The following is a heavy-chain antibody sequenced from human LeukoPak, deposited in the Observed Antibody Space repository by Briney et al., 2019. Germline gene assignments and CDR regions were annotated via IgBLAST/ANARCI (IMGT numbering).Heavy chain of an antibody. Sequence: SETLSLTCTVSGGSISSYYWSWIRQPPGKGLEWIGYIYYSGSTNYNPSLKSRVTISVDTSKNQFSLKLSSVTAADTVVYYCARHRPKDIVVVPAANRYYYYGMDVWGRGTTVTVSS. CDR3: ARHRPKDIVVVPAANRYYYYGMDV. V-gene: IGHV4-59*08. D-gene: IGHD2-2*01. CDR1: GGSISSYY. CDR2: IYYSGST. J-gene: IGHJ6*02.